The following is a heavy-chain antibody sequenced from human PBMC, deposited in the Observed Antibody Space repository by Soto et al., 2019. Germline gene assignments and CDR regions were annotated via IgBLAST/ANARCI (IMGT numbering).Heavy chain of an antibody. V-gene: IGHV4-59*01. CDR1: GGSISSYY. D-gene: IGHD3-10*01. CDR2: IYYSGST. Sequence: SETLSLTCTVSGGSISSYYWSWIRQPPGKGLEWIGYIYYSGSTNYNPSLKSRVTISVDTSKNQFSLKLSSVTAADTAVYYCARDVAYGSLGDYYYGMDVWGQGTTVTVSS. CDR3: ARDVAYGSLGDYYYGMDV. J-gene: IGHJ6*02.